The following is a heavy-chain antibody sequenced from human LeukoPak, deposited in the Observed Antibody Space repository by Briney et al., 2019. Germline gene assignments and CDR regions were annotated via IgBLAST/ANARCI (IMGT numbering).Heavy chain of an antibody. CDR1: GFAFSNYC. CDR3: ARDGDGYNFDY. CDR2: ITRDGSGA. J-gene: IGHJ4*02. D-gene: IGHD5-24*01. Sequence: GGSLRLSCAASGFAFSNYCMHWVRQVPGKGLVWVSRITRDGSGANYADSVEGRFTISRDNARSTLYLQMNSLRAEDTAVYYCARDGDGYNFDYWGQGALVIVSS. V-gene: IGHV3-74*01.